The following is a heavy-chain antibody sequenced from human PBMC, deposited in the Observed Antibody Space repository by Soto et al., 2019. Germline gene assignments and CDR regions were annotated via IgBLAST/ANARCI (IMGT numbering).Heavy chain of an antibody. D-gene: IGHD3-16*01. Sequence: QLQLQESGPGLVKPSETLSLTCTVSGGSISSSSYYWGWIRQPPGKGLEWIGSIYYSGSTYYNPSLKSRVTISVDTSKNQFSLKLSSVTAADTAVYYCARLWGPSGKPGFDYWGQGTLVTVSS. CDR3: ARLWGPSGKPGFDY. CDR1: GGSISSSSYY. CDR2: IYYSGST. V-gene: IGHV4-39*01. J-gene: IGHJ4*02.